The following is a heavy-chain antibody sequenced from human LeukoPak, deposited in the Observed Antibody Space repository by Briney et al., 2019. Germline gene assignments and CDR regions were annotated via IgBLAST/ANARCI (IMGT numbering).Heavy chain of an antibody. CDR2: ISYDENNK. CDR3: ARAPGGFDY. D-gene: IGHD2-15*01. J-gene: IGHJ4*02. Sequence: GGSLRLSCAASGFTFSTFEMHWVRQAPGKGLEWVAVISYDENNKYYTDSVKGRFTISRDNSKNTLYLHLTSLRPEDMALYYCARAPGGFDYWGQGTLVTVSS. V-gene: IGHV3-30-3*01. CDR1: GFTFSTFE.